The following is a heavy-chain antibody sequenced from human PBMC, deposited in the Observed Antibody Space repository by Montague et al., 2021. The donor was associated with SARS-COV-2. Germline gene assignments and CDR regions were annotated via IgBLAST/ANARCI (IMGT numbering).Heavy chain of an antibody. J-gene: IGHJ2*01. D-gene: IGHD6-19*01. CDR1: GFSVSTSGLC. CDR2: IDWDDDT. V-gene: IGHV2-70*01. Sequence: PALVKPTQTLTLTCTFSGFSVSTSGLCVSWIRQPPGRALEWLALIDWDDDTYYSTSLKTRLTISKYTSKNQEVLTMTNMDPVDTGTYYCARIPEYSSGGGPDWYFDLWGRGTLVTVSS. CDR3: ARIPEYSSGGGPDWYFDL.